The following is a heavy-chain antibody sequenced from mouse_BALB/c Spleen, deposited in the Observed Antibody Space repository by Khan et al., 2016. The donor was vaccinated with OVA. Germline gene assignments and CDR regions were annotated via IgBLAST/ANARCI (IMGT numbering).Heavy chain of an antibody. CDR2: FNPSTGDT. CDR3: TRSGDDSFAY. D-gene: IGHD2-3*01. Sequence: QVQLQQPGAELVKPGASVKLSCKASGFTFTSYYMYWVKQRPGQGLEWIGEFNPSTGDTNFNEKFKSKATLTVDRSSSTAYMQLSSLTSEDSAVYDCTRSGDDSFAYWGQGTLVTVSA. V-gene: IGHV1S81*02. CDR1: GFTFTSYY. J-gene: IGHJ3*01.